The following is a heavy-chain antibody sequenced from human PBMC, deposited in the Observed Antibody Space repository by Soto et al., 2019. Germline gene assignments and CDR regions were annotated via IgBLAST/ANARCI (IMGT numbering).Heavy chain of an antibody. CDR2: TYYRSKWYN. V-gene: IGHV6-1*01. D-gene: IGHD2-2*01. J-gene: IGHJ6*03. Sequence: SQTLSLTCAISGDSVSSNSAAWNWIRQSPSRGLEWLGRTYYRSKWYNDYAVSVKSRITINPDTSKNQFSLQLNSVTPEDTAVYYCARSSTSDYYYYYYMDVWGKGTTVTVSS. CDR1: GDSVSSNSAA. CDR3: ARSSTSDYYYYYYMDV.